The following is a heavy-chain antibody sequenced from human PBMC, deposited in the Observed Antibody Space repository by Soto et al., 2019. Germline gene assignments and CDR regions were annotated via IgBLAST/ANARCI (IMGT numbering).Heavy chain of an antibody. D-gene: IGHD6-19*01. CDR1: GFTFSSYE. J-gene: IGHJ4*02. Sequence: GGSLRLSCAASGFTFSSYEMNWVRQAPGKGLEWVSYISSSGSTTYYADSVKGRFTISRDNAKNSVSLQMNNLTAEDTAVYYCTREDSIIIPAVADFWGQGTLVTVSS. CDR3: TREDSIIIPAVADF. CDR2: ISSSGSTT. V-gene: IGHV3-48*03.